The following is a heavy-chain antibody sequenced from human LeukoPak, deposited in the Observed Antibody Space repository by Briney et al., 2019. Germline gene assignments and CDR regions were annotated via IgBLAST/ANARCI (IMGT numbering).Heavy chain of an antibody. CDR1: GYSFTSYC. CDR3: ARQDSSAYFSPIPNFDY. V-gene: IGHV5-51*01. D-gene: IGHD3-22*01. J-gene: IGHJ4*02. CDR2: IYFGDSDT. Sequence: GESLKISCKVSGYSFTSYCIGWVRQMPGKGLEWMGNIYFGDSDTRYSPYFQGQVTISTDKSISTAYTQWSSLKASDTAMYYSARQDSSAYFSPIPNFDYWGQGTLVTVSS.